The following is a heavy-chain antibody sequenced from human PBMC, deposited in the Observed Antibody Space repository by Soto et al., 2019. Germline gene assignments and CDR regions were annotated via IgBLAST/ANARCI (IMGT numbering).Heavy chain of an antibody. J-gene: IGHJ4*02. CDR2: ISAYNGNT. CDR3: ARFPDTAMVLYYFDY. CDR1: GYTFTSYG. Sequence: ASVKVACKASGYTFTSYGISGVRQAPGQGLEWMGWISAYNGNTNYAQKLQGRVTMTTDTSTSTAYMELRSLRSDDTAVYYCARFPDTAMVLYYFDYWGQGTLVTVSS. V-gene: IGHV1-18*01. D-gene: IGHD5-18*01.